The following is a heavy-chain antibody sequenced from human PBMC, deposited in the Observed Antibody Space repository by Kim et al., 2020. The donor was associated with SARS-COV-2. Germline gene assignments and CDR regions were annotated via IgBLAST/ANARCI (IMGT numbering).Heavy chain of an antibody. CDR3: ARGYSGSYFDWFDP. CDR2: IYYNGST. Sequence: SETLSLTCTVSGGSISSYYWTWIRQPPGKGLEWIGYIYYNGSTNSTPSLKSRVTITVDTSKIQFPLKLSSVTAADTAVYYCARGYSGSYFDWFDPWGQGTLVTVSS. D-gene: IGHD1-26*01. J-gene: IGHJ5*02. V-gene: IGHV4-59*01. CDR1: GGSISSYY.